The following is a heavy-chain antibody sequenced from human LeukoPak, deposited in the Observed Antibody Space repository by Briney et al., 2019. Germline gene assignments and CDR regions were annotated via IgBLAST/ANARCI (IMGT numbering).Heavy chain of an antibody. CDR2: IWYDGSNK. V-gene: IGHV3-30*19. D-gene: IGHD3-10*01. Sequence: GRSLRLSCAASGFTFSSYGMHWVRQAPGKGLEWVAVIWYDGSNKYYADSVKGRFTISRDNSKNTLYLQMNSLRAEDTAVYYCAREMIWFGELLVGYFDYWDQGTLVTVSS. CDR1: GFTFSSYG. CDR3: AREMIWFGELLVGYFDY. J-gene: IGHJ4*02.